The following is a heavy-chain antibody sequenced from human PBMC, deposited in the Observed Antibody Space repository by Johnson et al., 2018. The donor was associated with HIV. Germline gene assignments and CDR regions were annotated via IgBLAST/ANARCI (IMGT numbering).Heavy chain of an antibody. J-gene: IGHJ3*02. V-gene: IGHV3-66*02. Sequence: VQLVESGGDLVQPGGSLRLSCAASGFTVSSNYMSWVRQAPGKGLEWVSVIYSGGSTYYADSVKGRFTISRDNSKNTLYLQINSLSAEDTAVYYCAREPGIAVAGTDAFDILGQGTMVTVSS. CDR1: GFTVSSNY. CDR3: AREPGIAVAGTDAFDI. CDR2: IYSGGST. D-gene: IGHD6-19*01.